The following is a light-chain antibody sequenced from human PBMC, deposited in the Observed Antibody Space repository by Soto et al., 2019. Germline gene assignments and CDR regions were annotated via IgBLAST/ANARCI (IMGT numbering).Light chain of an antibody. CDR3: CSYAGSSSFRVL. CDR2: DVT. J-gene: IGLJ7*01. V-gene: IGLV2-11*01. CDR1: SSDVGGYNY. Sequence: QSVLTQPRSVSGSPGQSVAISCTGTSSDVGGYNYVSWYQQHPGKAPKVIIYDVTKRPSGVPDRFSGSKSGNTASLIISGLQAADEAEYYCCCCSYAGSSSFRVLFGGGTQLTVL.